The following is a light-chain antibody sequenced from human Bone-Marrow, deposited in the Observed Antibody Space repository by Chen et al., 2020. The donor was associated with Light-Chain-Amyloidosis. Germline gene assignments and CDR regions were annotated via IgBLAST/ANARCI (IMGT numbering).Light chain of an antibody. Sequence: EIVLTQSPGTLSLSPGEGANLSCRASQTISSNCLTWYQQKFGQAPRLLIYGSSSRATGIPDRFTGRESGTDFTLTINRLEPEDFAMNYCQQYGTSPLTFGGGTKVEIK. CDR1: QTISSNC. V-gene: IGKV3-20*01. J-gene: IGKJ4*01. CDR3: QQYGTSPLT. CDR2: GSS.